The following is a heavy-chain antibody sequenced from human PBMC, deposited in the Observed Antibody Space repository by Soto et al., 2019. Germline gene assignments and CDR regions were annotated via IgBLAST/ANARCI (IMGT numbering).Heavy chain of an antibody. CDR3: ARGRNSRTEYCGTDSCAWLDP. CDR1: DGYFASSDYY. Sequence: SETLSLTCTVPDGYFASSDYYWTWIRQPPGKGLEWIGDIHYGGITTYNPTLKSRVTISRDTSKNQFSLNLNSVTAADTAVYYCARGRNSRTEYCGTDSCAWLDPWGQGTLVTVSS. J-gene: IGHJ5*02. CDR2: IHYGGIT. V-gene: IGHV4-61*08. D-gene: IGHD2-21*01.